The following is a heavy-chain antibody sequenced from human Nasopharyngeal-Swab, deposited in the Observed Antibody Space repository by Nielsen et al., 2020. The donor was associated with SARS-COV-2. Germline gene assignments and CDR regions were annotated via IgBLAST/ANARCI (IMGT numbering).Heavy chain of an antibody. Sequence: ASVKVSCKASGYTFTSYDINWVRQATGQGLEWMGWMNPNSGNTGYAQKFQGRVTMTRNTSISTAYMELSSLRSEDTAVYYCARGRGTYQGGYSYGNRASVWAFTIWGQGTMVTVSS. V-gene: IGHV1-8*01. CDR1: GYTFTSYD. J-gene: IGHJ3*01. D-gene: IGHD5-18*01. CDR2: MNPNSGNT. CDR3: ARGRGTYQGGYSYGNRASVWAFTI.